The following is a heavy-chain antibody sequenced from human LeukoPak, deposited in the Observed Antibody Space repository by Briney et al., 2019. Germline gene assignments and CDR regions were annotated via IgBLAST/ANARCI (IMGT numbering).Heavy chain of an antibody. Sequence: GDSLRLSCAASGFTFTKYWMTWVRQAPGKGLEWVGNIKQDGSDKNYMDSVKGRFTISRDNTKNSVYLQMSSLRAEDTAVYYCARGVWGPEYWGQGTLVTVSS. V-gene: IGHV3-7*01. J-gene: IGHJ4*02. CDR2: IKQDGSDK. CDR3: ARGVWGPEY. CDR1: GFTFTKYW. D-gene: IGHD1-14*01.